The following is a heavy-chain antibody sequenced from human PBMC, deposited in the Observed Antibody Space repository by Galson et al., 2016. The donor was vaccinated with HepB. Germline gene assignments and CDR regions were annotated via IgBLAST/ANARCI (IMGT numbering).Heavy chain of an antibody. D-gene: IGHD7-27*01. CDR1: GFTFSDYY. J-gene: IGHJ4*02. V-gene: IGHV3-11*05. Sequence: SLRLSCAASGFTFSDYYMSWIRQAPGKGLAWVSYISSSSYTNYADSVKGRFTISRDNAKNSLYLQMNSLRAEDTAVYYCARDGETVGRLFTPDYWGQGTLVTVSS. CDR2: ISSSSYT. CDR3: ARDGETVGRLFTPDY.